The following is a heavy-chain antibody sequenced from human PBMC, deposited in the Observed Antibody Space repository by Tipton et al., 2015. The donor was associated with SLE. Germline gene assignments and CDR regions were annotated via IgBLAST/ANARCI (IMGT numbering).Heavy chain of an antibody. J-gene: IGHJ6*02. D-gene: IGHD3-9*01. CDR3: ARADVRYFDWLSAADV. CDR1: GYTFSGYY. CDR2: INTYNGNT. V-gene: IGHV1-18*04. Sequence: QVQLVQSGAELKKPGASVKVSCEASGYTFSGYYIDWVRQAPGQGLEWMGWINTYNGNTNYAQKLQDRVTMTTDTSTSTAYMELRSLSSDDTAVYYCARADVRYFDWLSAADVWGQGTTVTVSS.